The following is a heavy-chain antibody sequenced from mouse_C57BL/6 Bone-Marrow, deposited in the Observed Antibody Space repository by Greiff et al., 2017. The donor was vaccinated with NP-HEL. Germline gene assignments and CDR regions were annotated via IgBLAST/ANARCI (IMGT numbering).Heavy chain of an antibody. J-gene: IGHJ2*01. V-gene: IGHV1-76*01. CDR1: GYTFTDYY. Sequence: VMLVESGAELVRPGASVKLSCKASGYTFTDYYINWVKQRPGQGLEWIARIYPGSGNTYYNEKFKGKATLTAEKSSSTAYMQLSSLTSEDSAVYCCARRGGYWGQGTTLTVSS. CDR3: ARRGGY. CDR2: IYPGSGNT.